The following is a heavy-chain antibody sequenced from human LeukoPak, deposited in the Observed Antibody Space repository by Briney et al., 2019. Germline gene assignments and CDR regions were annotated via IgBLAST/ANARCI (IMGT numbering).Heavy chain of an antibody. CDR1: GFXFSSYA. Sequence: GGSLRLSCGASGFXFSSYAISWVRQAPGKGLGWISSTSGSGVATYSADSVKGRFTISRDNSKNTLYLQMNSLRAEDTAVYYCAKDWGYSSSQGYYFDYWGQGTLVTVSS. J-gene: IGHJ4*02. V-gene: IGHV3-23*01. CDR2: TSGSGVAT. D-gene: IGHD6-13*01. CDR3: AKDWGYSSSQGYYFDY.